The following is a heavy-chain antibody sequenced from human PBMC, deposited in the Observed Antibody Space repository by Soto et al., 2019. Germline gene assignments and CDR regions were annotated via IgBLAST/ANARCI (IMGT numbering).Heavy chain of an antibody. CDR1: GFTFSSYG. Sequence: QVQLVESGGGVGQPGRSLRLSCAASGFTFSSYGMHWVRQAPGKGLAGVAVIWYDGSNKYYADSVKGRFTISRDNSKNTLYLEMNSLRVEDTAVYYCVRESSGSCIDYWGQGTLVTVSS. V-gene: IGHV3-33*01. CDR2: IWYDGSNK. CDR3: VRESSGSCIDY. D-gene: IGHD1-26*01. J-gene: IGHJ4*02.